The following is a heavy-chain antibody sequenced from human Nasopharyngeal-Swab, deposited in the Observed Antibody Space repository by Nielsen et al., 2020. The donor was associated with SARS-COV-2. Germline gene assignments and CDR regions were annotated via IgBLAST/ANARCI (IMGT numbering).Heavy chain of an antibody. J-gene: IGHJ5*02. V-gene: IGHV1-2*02. CDR1: GYTFTGYY. CDR3: ATSLGSYDGSGYYHGWFDP. D-gene: IGHD3-22*01. CDR2: INPNSGGT. Sequence: ASVKVSCKASGYTFTGYYMHWVRQAPGQGLEWMGWINPNSGGTNYAQKFQGRVTMTEDTSTDTAYMELSSLRSEDTAVYYCATSLGSYDGSGYYHGWFDPWGQGTLVTVSS.